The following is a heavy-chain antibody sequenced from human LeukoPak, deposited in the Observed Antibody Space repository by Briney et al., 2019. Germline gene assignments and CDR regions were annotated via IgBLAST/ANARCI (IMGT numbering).Heavy chain of an antibody. CDR3: AKHSSAYYSYYYMDV. CDR1: GFTVRSSY. J-gene: IGHJ6*03. CDR2: IYNGGSP. V-gene: IGHV3-53*01. Sequence: GGSLRLSCAASGFTVRSSYMSWVRQAPGKGLEWVSVIYNGGSPDYADSVKGRFTISRDNSKNTPYLQMNSLRAEDTAVYYCAKHSSAYYSYYYMDVWGKGTTVTVSS. D-gene: IGHD3-3*02.